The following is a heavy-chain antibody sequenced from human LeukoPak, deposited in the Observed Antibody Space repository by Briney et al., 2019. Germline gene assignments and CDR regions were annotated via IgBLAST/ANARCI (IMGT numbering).Heavy chain of an antibody. CDR1: GFTFSSYG. J-gene: IGHJ6*03. V-gene: IGHV3-33*01. CDR2: IWYDGSNK. Sequence: PGGSLRLSCAASGFTFSSYGMHWVRQAPGKGLEWVAVIWYDGSNKYYADSVKGRFTISRDNSRNTLYLQMNSLSAEDTAVYYCARYGSSWYRTYYYYYYMDVWGKGTTVTVSS. CDR3: ARYGSSWYRTYYYYYYMDV. D-gene: IGHD6-13*01.